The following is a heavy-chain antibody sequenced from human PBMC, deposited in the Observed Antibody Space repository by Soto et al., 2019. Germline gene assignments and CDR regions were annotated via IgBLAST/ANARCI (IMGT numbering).Heavy chain of an antibody. D-gene: IGHD6-19*01. Sequence: GPLLANPTLTLTLTCTFSGFSLCTRLVGVVWIRQPPGKALQWLAHIFWIDDRWYSASLKSRLTITKDTDKDQVVLTITDMETVHTATYYCGRRRRQWQWLVRRQVVWLEPWGQRILVPVSS. CDR2: IFWIDDR. J-gene: IGHJ5*02. CDR3: GRRRRQWQWLVRRQVVWLEP. CDR1: GFSLCTRLVG. V-gene: IGHV2-5*01.